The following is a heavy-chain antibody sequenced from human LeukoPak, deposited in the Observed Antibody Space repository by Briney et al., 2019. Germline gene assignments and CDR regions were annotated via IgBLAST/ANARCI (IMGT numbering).Heavy chain of an antibody. CDR2: INSDSGFT. V-gene: IGHV1-2*02. CDR1: GYTFTGYY. J-gene: IGHJ5*02. CDR3: ARNFDMKGFDP. D-gene: IGHD3-9*01. Sequence: VASVKVSCKASGYTFTGYYMNWVRQAPGQGLEWMGWINSDSGFTKYAQKFQGRVTMTRDTSITTVYMDLTRLTSDDTAVYYCARNFDMKGFDPWGQGNLVIVSS.